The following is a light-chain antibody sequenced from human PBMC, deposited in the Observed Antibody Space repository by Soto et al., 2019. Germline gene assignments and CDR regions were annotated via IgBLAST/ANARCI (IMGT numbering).Light chain of an antibody. J-gene: IGLJ1*01. Sequence: QSVLTQPPSVSAAPGQKVTISCSGSSSNIGNNYVSWYQQLPGTAPKLLIYKNNQRPSGVPDRFSGSKSGTSASLAISGLRSEDEADYYCAAWDDSLSGIYVFGTGTRSPS. CDR1: SSNIGNNY. CDR3: AAWDDSLSGIYV. CDR2: KNN. V-gene: IGLV1-47*01.